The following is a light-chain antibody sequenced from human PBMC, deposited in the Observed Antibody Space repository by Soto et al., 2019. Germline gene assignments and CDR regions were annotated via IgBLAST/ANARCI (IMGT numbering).Light chain of an antibody. V-gene: IGKV3-11*01. J-gene: IGKJ1*01. CDR3: QQRSNWPWT. CDR2: DAY. CDR1: QSVSSY. Sequence: ETVLTQSPATLSSSPGERATLSCRASQSVSSYLAWYQQKPGQAPRLLIFDAYNRATGTPARFSGSGSGTDFTLTIISLEPEDFAVYYCQQRSNWPWTFGQGTKVEIK.